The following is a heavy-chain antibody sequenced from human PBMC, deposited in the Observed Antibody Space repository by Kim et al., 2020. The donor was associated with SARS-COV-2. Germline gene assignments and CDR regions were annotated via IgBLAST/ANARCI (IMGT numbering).Heavy chain of an antibody. CDR2: INADSGNT. CDR3: ARPMTTAYYTMHY. D-gene: IGHD3-9*01. CDR1: GYTFTNYG. V-gene: IGHV1-3*01. J-gene: IGHJ4*02. Sequence: ASVKVSCKASGYTFTNYGLHWVRQAPGQRLEWMGRINADSGNTKYAQKFQGRVTITRDTSANTVYMELSSLTSEDAAVYYCARPMTTAYYTMHYLGQGTL.